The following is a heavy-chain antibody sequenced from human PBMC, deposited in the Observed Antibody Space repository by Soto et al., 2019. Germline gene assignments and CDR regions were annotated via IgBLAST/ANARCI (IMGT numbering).Heavy chain of an antibody. CDR2: IAGNDAGA. D-gene: IGHD2-2*01. J-gene: IGHJ4*02. CDR3: AKYSLSSSTWLLYHFDH. V-gene: IGHV3-23*01. Sequence: EVQLLESGGGLVQPGGSLRLSCAASGFTCSSYAMSWVRQPPGQRLQCVSTIAGNDAGADFADSVRGRFTISRDNSKNTLYLQMDSMRGEETAIYYCAKYSLSSSTWLLYHFDHWGQGTLVTVSS. CDR1: GFTCSSYA.